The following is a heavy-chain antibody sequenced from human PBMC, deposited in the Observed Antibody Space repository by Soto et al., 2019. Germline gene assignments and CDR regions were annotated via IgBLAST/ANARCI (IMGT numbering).Heavy chain of an antibody. Sequence: VGSLRLSCAVSGFTFDDNAMHWVRQAPGKGLEWVSYIRSSSSIYYADSVKGRFTISRDNAKNSLYLQMNSLRDEDTAVYYCARDNSPYYFDYWGQGTLVTVSS. CDR3: ARDNSPYYFDY. D-gene: IGHD2-21*01. CDR2: IRSSSSI. J-gene: IGHJ4*02. V-gene: IGHV3-48*02. CDR1: GFTFDDNA.